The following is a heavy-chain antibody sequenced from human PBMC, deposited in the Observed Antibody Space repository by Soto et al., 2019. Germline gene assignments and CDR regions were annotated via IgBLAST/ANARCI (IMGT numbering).Heavy chain of an antibody. J-gene: IGHJ4*02. D-gene: IGHD6-19*01. Sequence: QVQLVESGGGVVQPGRSLRLSCAASGFTFSSYGMHWVRQAPGKGLEWVAVIWYDGSNKYYADSVKGRFTISRDNSKNTLYLKMNSLRAEDTAVYYCARDHSSDYFDYWGQGTLVTVSS. V-gene: IGHV3-33*01. CDR3: ARDHSSDYFDY. CDR1: GFTFSSYG. CDR2: IWYDGSNK.